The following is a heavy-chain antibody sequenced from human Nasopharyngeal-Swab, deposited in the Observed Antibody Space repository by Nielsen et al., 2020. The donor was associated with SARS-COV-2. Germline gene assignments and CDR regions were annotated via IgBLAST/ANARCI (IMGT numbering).Heavy chain of an antibody. Sequence: SETLSLTCVVYGGSFTSYYWGWIRQPPGKGLEWIAEINHSGSTNYNPSLKSRVTISVDTSKNQFSLKLSSVTAADTAVYYCARGRAFHRDIVVVVAAKSPFDYWGQGTLVTVSS. D-gene: IGHD2-15*01. V-gene: IGHV4-34*01. J-gene: IGHJ4*02. CDR1: GGSFTSYY. CDR3: ARGRAFHRDIVVVVAAKSPFDY. CDR2: INHSGST.